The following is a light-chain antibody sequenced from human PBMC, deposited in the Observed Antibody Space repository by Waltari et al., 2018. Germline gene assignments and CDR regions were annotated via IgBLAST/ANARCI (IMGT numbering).Light chain of an antibody. Sequence: HSALAQPASVSGSPGQSISISCTGTSSDVGAYNCVAWYQQHPGKAPQLMIYDVNNRPSGVFSRFAGSKSGTAASLTISGRQAEDEADYYCSSFTTPNSWVFGGGTKLTVL. V-gene: IGLV2-14*03. J-gene: IGLJ3*02. CDR2: DVN. CDR1: SSDVGAYNC. CDR3: SSFTTPNSWV.